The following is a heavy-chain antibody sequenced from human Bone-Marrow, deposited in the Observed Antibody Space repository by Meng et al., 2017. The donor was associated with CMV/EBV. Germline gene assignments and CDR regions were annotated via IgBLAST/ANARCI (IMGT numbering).Heavy chain of an antibody. CDR3: ARDTRRPAYYIDY. Sequence: GGSLRLSCAASGFTFDDYGMTWVRQVPGEGLEWVAGLNWNGGSTDYADSVKGRFTISRDNARNSLYLQMNSLRVEDTALYYCARDTRRPAYYIDYWGPGTLVTVSS. CDR1: GFTFDDYG. CDR2: LNWNGGST. V-gene: IGHV3-20*04. J-gene: IGHJ4*02.